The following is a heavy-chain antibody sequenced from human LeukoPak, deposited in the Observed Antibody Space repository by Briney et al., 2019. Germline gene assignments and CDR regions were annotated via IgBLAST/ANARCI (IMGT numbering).Heavy chain of an antibody. CDR2: ISGGGDRT. D-gene: IGHD1-26*01. Sequence: VGSLRLSCSASGFTFSSHSMHWVRQAPGKGLEYVSFISGGGDRTSYTDSVKGRFTISRDNSKNTLYLQMSSPKPEDTAVYYCVKDLGGTFSFDYWGQGTLVTVSS. V-gene: IGHV3-64D*09. J-gene: IGHJ4*02. CDR3: VKDLGGTFSFDY. CDR1: GFTFSSHS.